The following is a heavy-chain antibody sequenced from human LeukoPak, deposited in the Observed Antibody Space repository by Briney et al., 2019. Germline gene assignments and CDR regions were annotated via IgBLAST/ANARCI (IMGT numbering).Heavy chain of an antibody. V-gene: IGHV3-21*01. CDR2: ISSSTLKI. J-gene: IGHJ6*03. CDR1: GFTFSKYA. D-gene: IGHD6-13*01. CDR3: ATLGAAAGYYYYYYMDV. Sequence: GGSLRLSCAASGFTFSKYAMTWVRQAPGKGLEWVSAISSSTLKIYYADSVKGRFTISRDNAKNSLYLQMNSLRAEDTAVYYCATLGAAAGYYYYYYMDVWGKGTTVTVSS.